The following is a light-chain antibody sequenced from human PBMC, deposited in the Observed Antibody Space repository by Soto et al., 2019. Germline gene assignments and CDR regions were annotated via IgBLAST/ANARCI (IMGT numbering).Light chain of an antibody. CDR1: QSVSSN. CDR3: HQYNNWPPLT. V-gene: IGKV3-15*01. CDR2: GAS. J-gene: IGKJ4*01. Sequence: EIVMTQSPATLSVSPGERATLSCRASQSVSSNLAWYQQKPGQAPRLLIYGASTRAIGLPARFSGSGSGTEFTLTISSLQSEDFAIYYCHQYNNWPPLTFGGGTKVEIK.